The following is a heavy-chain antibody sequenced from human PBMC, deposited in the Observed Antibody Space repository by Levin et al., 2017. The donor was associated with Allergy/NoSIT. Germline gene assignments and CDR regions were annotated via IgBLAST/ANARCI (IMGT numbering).Heavy chain of an antibody. V-gene: IGHV5-51*01. D-gene: IGHD6-13*01. CDR2: IYPGDSDT. Sequence: GGSLRLSCKGSGYSFAFYWIAWVRQMPGKGLEWMGTIYPGDSDTRYSPSFQGQVTISADKSISTAYLPWSSLKASDTAMYYCARPAVKSGYSSSWYLGYWGQGTLLTVSS. J-gene: IGHJ4*02. CDR3: ARPAVKSGYSSSWYLGY. CDR1: GYSFAFYW.